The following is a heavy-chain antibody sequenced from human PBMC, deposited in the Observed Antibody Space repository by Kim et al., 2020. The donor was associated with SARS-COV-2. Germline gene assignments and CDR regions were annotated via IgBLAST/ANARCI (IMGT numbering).Heavy chain of an antibody. V-gene: IGHV3-23*01. Sequence: DSVKCRFTISRDNSKNTLYVQRNSLSAEDTAVYYCANWRYCSGGSCYSGYWGQGTLVTVSS. J-gene: IGHJ4*02. D-gene: IGHD2-15*01. CDR3: ANWRYCSGGSCYSGY.